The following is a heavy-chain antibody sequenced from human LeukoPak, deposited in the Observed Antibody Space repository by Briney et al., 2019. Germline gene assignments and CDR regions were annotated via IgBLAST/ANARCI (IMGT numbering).Heavy chain of an antibody. CDR3: VAAAGEDIDY. Sequence: SVKVSCKASGYTFTGYYMHWVRQAPGQGLEWMGRIIPILGIANYAQKFQGRVTITADKSTSTAYMELSSLRSEDTAVYYCVAAAGEDIDYWGQGTLVTVSS. CDR1: GYTFTGYY. V-gene: IGHV1-69*02. J-gene: IGHJ4*02. D-gene: IGHD6-13*01. CDR2: IIPILGIA.